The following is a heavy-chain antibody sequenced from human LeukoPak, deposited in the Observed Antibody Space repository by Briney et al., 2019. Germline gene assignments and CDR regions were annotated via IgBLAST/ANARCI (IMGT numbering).Heavy chain of an antibody. CDR1: GFIFNSYD. J-gene: IGHJ6*03. CDR3: AKGSKAVLFTRDHYMDV. V-gene: IGHV3-30*02. CDR2: IRYDGSNK. Sequence: GGSLRLSCAASGFIFNSYDIHWVRQAPGKGLEWVAFIRYDGSNKYYADSVRGRFTISRDNSKNTLYLQMNSLRAEDTAVYFCAKGSKAVLFTRDHYMDVWGKGTTATISS. D-gene: IGHD6-19*01.